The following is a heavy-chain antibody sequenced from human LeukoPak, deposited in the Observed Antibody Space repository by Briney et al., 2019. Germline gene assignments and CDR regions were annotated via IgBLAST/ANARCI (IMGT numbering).Heavy chain of an antibody. CDR2: IIPIFGTA. CDR3: ASSSRFVTAIIDY. Sequence: SVKVSCKASGGTFSSYAISWVRQAPGQGLEWMGGIIPIFGTANYAQKFQGRVTITADESTSTAYMELSSLRSEVTAVYYCASSSRFVTAIIDYWGQGTLVTVSS. CDR1: GGTFSSYA. D-gene: IGHD2-21*02. V-gene: IGHV1-69*01. J-gene: IGHJ4*02.